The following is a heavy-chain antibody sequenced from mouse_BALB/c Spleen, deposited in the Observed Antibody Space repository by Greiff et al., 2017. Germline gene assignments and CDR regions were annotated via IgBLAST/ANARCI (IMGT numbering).Heavy chain of an antibody. CDR2: ISSGSSTI. CDR1: GFTFSSFG. D-gene: IGHD4-1*01. V-gene: IGHV5-17*02. CDR3: ARSLLGRGFAY. Sequence: EVQRVESGGGLVQPGGSRKLSCAASGFTFSSFGMHWVRQAPEKGLEWVAYISSGSSTIYYADTVKGRFTISRDNPKNTLFLQMTSLRSEDTAMYYCARSLLGRGFAYWGQGTLVTVSA. J-gene: IGHJ3*01.